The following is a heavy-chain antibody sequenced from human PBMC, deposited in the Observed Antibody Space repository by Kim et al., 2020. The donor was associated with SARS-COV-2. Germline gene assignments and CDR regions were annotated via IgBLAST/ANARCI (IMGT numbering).Heavy chain of an antibody. J-gene: IGHJ4*02. CDR1: GFTFSSYW. Sequence: GGSLRLSCAASGFTFSSYWMSWVRQALGKGLEWVANIKQDGSEKYYVDSVKGRFTISRDNAKNSLYLQMNSLRAEDTAVYYCARDRGRSRADYWGQGTLVTVSS. CDR3: ARDRGRSRADY. V-gene: IGHV3-7*03. CDR2: IKQDGSEK. D-gene: IGHD6-13*01.